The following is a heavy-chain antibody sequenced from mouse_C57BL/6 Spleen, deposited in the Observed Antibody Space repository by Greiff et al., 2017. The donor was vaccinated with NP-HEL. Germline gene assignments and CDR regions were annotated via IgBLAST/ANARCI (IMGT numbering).Heavy chain of an antibody. Sequence: EVKLEESGGGLVQPGGSMKLSCVASGFTFSNYWMNWVRQSPEKGLEWVAQIRLKSDNYATHYAESVKGRFTISRDDSKSSVYLQMNNLRAEDTGIYYCTALYSNPYWYYDVWGTGTTVTVSS. J-gene: IGHJ1*03. CDR2: IRLKSDNYAT. CDR1: GFTFSNYW. CDR3: TALYSNPYWYYDV. D-gene: IGHD2-5*01. V-gene: IGHV6-3*01.